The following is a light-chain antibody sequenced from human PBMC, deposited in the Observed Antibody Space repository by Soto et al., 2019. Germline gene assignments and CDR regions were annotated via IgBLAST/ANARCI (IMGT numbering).Light chain of an antibody. V-gene: IGKV3-20*01. CDR2: GAS. Sequence: EIVLTQSPGTLSLSPGERATLSCRASQSVSSNYLAWYQQKPGQAPRLLIYGASIRATGIPDRFSGSGSGTDFTLTISRLEPEDFAVYYCQQYGTSPPITFCQGTRLEIK. CDR1: QSVSSNY. J-gene: IGKJ5*01. CDR3: QQYGTSPPIT.